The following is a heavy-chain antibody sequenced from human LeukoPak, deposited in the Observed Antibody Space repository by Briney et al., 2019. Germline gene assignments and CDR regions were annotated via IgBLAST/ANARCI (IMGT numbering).Heavy chain of an antibody. Sequence: SVKVSCKASGGTFSSYTISWVRQAPGQGLEWMGRIIPILGIANYAQKFQGRVTITADKSTNTAYMELSSLRSEDTAVYYCARGISSSSFDYWGQGTLVTVSS. CDR2: IIPILGIA. CDR1: GGTFSSYT. D-gene: IGHD6-6*01. CDR3: ARGISSSSFDY. J-gene: IGHJ4*02. V-gene: IGHV1-69*02.